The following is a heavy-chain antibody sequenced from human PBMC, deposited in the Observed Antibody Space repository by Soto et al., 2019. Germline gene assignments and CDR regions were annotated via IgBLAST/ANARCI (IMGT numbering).Heavy chain of an antibody. J-gene: IGHJ6*02. CDR1: GGSISSGGYY. D-gene: IGHD4-17*01. Sequence: ASETLSLTCTVSGGSISSGGYYWSWIRQHPGKGLEWIGYIYYSGSTYYNPSLKSRVTISVDTSKNQFSLKLSSVTAADTAVYYCARDHRVTVPYYYYGMDVWGQGTTVTVSS. CDR2: IYYSGST. V-gene: IGHV4-31*03. CDR3: ARDHRVTVPYYYYGMDV.